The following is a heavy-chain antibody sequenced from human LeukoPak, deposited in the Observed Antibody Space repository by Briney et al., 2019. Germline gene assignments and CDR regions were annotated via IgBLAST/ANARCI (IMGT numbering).Heavy chain of an antibody. Sequence: GGSLRLSCAASGFTFSSYSMNWVRQAPGKGLEWVSSISSSSSYIYYADSVKGRFTISRDNAMNSLYLQMNSLRAEDTAVYYCARDPASTNWFDPWGQGTLVTVSS. V-gene: IGHV3-21*01. CDR1: GFTFSSYS. D-gene: IGHD2-2*01. CDR3: ARDPASTNWFDP. J-gene: IGHJ5*02. CDR2: ISSSSSYI.